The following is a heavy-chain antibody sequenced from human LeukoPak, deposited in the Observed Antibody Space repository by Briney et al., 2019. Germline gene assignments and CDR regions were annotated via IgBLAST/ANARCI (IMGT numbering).Heavy chain of an antibody. J-gene: IGHJ4*02. CDR1: GGSISSSSYY. CDR3: AREAVTIFGVVIKGDYFEY. Sequence: PSETLSLTCTVSGGSISSSSYYWGWIRQPPGKGLEWIGSIYYSGSTYYNPSLKSRVTISVDTSKNQFSLKLSSVTAADTAVYYCAREAVTIFGVVIKGDYFEYWGQGTLVTVSS. V-gene: IGHV4-39*07. CDR2: IYYSGST. D-gene: IGHD3-3*01.